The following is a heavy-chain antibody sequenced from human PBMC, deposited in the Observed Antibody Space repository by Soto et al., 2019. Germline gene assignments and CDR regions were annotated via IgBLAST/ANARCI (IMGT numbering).Heavy chain of an antibody. D-gene: IGHD2-8*02. CDR3: ARDKITGLFDY. Sequence: PSETLSLTCTVSGGSISSYYWSWIRQPPGTGLERIGEINHSGSTNYNPSLKSRVTISVDTSKNQFSLKLTSVTAADTAVYYCARDKITGLFDYWGQGTLVTVSS. CDR2: INHSGST. CDR1: GGSISSYY. J-gene: IGHJ4*02. V-gene: IGHV4-34*01.